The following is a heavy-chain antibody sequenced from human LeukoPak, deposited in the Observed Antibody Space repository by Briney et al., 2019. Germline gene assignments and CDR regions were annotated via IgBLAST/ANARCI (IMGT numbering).Heavy chain of an antibody. D-gene: IGHD7-27*01. Sequence: VASVKVSCKASGYTFTIHWVRQAPGQGLEWMGIINPSGGSTSYAQKFQGRVTMTRDTSTSTVYMELSSLRSEDTAIYYCAKLGRRPPPDYWGQGTLVTVSS. CDR2: INPSGGST. CDR3: AKLGRRPPPDY. V-gene: IGHV1-46*01. CDR1: GYTFT. J-gene: IGHJ4*02.